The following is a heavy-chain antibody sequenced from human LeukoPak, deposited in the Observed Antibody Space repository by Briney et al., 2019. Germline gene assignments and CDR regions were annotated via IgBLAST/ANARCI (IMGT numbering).Heavy chain of an antibody. CDR2: IYYSGST. CDR1: GGSISSSSYY. Sequence: SETLSLTCTVSGGSISSSSYYWGWIRQPPGKGLEWIGSIYYSGSTYDNPSLKSRGTISVDTSKNQFSLKLTSVTAADTAVYYCARPIPVTFGGVIVTGAFDIWGQGTMVTVSS. CDR3: ARPIPVTFGGVIVTGAFDI. V-gene: IGHV4-39*01. J-gene: IGHJ3*02. D-gene: IGHD3-16*02.